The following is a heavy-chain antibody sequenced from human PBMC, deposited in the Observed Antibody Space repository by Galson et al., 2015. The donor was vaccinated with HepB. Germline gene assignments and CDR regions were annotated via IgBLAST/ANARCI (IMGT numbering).Heavy chain of an antibody. V-gene: IGHV1-8*01. D-gene: IGHD4-11*01. Sequence: SAKVSCKASGYTFTSYDINWVRQATGQGLEWMGWMNPNSGNTGYAQKFQGRVTMTRNTSISTAYMELSSLRSEDTAVYYCARRPFMTTVTTVLTNYYYYMDVWGKGTTVTVSS. CDR3: ARRPFMTTVTTVLTNYYYYMDV. J-gene: IGHJ6*03. CDR1: GYTFTSYD. CDR2: MNPNSGNT.